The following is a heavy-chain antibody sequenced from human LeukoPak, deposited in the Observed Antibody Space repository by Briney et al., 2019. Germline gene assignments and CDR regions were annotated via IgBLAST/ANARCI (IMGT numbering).Heavy chain of an antibody. CDR3: AKFSSDDYVWGSYRYTEN. CDR1: GFTFSTYA. D-gene: IGHD3-16*02. Sequence: GGSLRLSCAASGFTFSTYAMSWVRQAPGKGLEWVSAISGSGGSTYYADSVKGRFTISRDNSKNTLYLQMNSLRAEDTAVYYCAKFSSDDYVWGSYRYTENWGQGTLVTVSS. V-gene: IGHV3-23*01. CDR2: ISGSGGST. J-gene: IGHJ4*02.